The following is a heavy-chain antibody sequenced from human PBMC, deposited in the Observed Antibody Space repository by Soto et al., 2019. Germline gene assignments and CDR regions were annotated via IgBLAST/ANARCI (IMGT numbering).Heavy chain of an antibody. CDR1: GYSFTSYW. CDR2: IYPGDSDT. CDR3: ARGDDSGSTLTTAYGMDV. J-gene: IGHJ6*02. D-gene: IGHD3-22*01. Sequence: GESLKVSCKGSGYSFTSYWIGWVRQMPGKGLEWMGIIYPGDSDTRYSPSFQGQVTISADKSISTAYLQWSSLKASDTAMYYCARGDDSGSTLTTAYGMDVWGQGTTVTV. V-gene: IGHV5-51*01.